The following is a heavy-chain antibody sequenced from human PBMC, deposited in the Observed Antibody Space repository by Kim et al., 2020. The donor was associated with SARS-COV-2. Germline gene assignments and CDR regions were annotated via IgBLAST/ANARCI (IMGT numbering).Heavy chain of an antibody. CDR1: GGSISSGGYY. V-gene: IGHV4-31*03. CDR2: IYYSGST. D-gene: IGHD5-12*01. Sequence: SETLSLTCTVSGGSISSGGYYWSWIRQHPGKGLEWIGYIYYSGSTYYNPSLKSRVTISVDTSKNQFSLKLSSVTAADTAVYYCARTRVSRRGGYPAPITDFDYWGQGTLVTVSS. J-gene: IGHJ4*02. CDR3: ARTRVSRRGGYPAPITDFDY.